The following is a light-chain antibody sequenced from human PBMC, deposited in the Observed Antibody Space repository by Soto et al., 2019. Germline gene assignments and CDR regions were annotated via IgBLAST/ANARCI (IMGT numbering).Light chain of an antibody. J-gene: IGKJ1*01. CDR3: QQYNNCPQT. CDR1: QSVSSN. CDR2: GAS. V-gene: IGKV3-15*01. Sequence: EIVMTQSPATLSLSPGERATLSCRASQSVSSNLAWYQQKPGQAPRLLIYGASTRATGIPARFSGSGSGTEFTLTISSLQSEDFAVYYCQQYNNCPQTFGQGTKVEIK.